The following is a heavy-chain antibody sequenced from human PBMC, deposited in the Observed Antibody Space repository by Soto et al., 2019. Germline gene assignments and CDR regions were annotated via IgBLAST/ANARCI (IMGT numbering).Heavy chain of an antibody. D-gene: IGHD4-17*01. CDR3: ARRHYEGQGFDD. CDR1: GYSCTNFC. CDR2: IYPGQFTI. V-gene: IGHV5-51*01. J-gene: IGHJ4*02. Sequence: LETSCKGSGYSCTNFCIGCVRQMPGKGLEWMGIIYPGQFTIKYSPSFQGPVTISAGRSINTAYLQWSSLQPSDTAIYYCARRHYEGQGFDDWGQGTVDTVSS.